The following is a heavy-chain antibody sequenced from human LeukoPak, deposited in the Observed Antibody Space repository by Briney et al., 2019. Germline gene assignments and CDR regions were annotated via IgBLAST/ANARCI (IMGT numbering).Heavy chain of an antibody. J-gene: IGHJ4*02. CDR2: ISGSGGST. CDR3: AKDGYSSSSRDFGY. D-gene: IGHD6-6*01. CDR1: GLTFSSYA. Sequence: PGGSLRLSCAASGLTFSSYAMSWVRQAPGKGLEWVSAISGSGGSTYYADSAKGRFTISRDNSKNTLYLQMNSLRAEDTAVYYCAKDGYSSSSRDFGYWGQGTLVTVSS. V-gene: IGHV3-23*01.